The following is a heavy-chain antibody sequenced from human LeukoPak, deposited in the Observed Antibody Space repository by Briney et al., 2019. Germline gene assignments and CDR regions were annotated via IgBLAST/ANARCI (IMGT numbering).Heavy chain of an antibody. D-gene: IGHD5-12*01. V-gene: IGHV3-23*01. CDR2: TSGSGGNT. J-gene: IGHJ4*02. CDR3: AKEYSGYDFDY. CDR1: GFTLD. Sequence: GGSLRLSCAASGFTLDMSWVRQAPGKGLEWVAATSGSGGNTYYADSVKGRFTISRDNSKNTLYLQMNSLRAEDTAVYYCAKEYSGYDFDYWGQGTLATVSS.